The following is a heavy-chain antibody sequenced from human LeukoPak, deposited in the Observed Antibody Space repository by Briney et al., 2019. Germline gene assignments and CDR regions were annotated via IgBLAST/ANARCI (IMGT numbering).Heavy chain of an antibody. J-gene: IGHJ4*02. Sequence: GASVKVSCKVSGYSITELSTHWVRQAPGKGLEWLGGFDPGSGEIIYEQKFQDRVTMTEDSSTDTAYMELSSLRSEDTALYYCATGTHYDLLPFWGQGTLVTVSS. CDR1: GYSITELS. V-gene: IGHV1-24*01. D-gene: IGHD3-9*01. CDR2: FDPGSGEI. CDR3: ATGTHYDLLPF.